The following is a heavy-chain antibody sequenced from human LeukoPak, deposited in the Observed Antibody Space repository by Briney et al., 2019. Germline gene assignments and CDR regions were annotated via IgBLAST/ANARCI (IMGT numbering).Heavy chain of an antibody. J-gene: IGHJ6*03. D-gene: IGHD5-12*01. Sequence: PSETLSLMCTVSGGSISSRRYYWGWIRRPPGKGLEWIGSLYYSGTTYDNPSLKSRVTMSIDTSKNQFSLQLSSVTAADTAVYYCARGYSGYRNYYYYYYMDVWGKGTTVTISS. CDR1: GGSISSRRYY. CDR3: ARGYSGYRNYYYYYYMDV. CDR2: LYYSGTT. V-gene: IGHV4-39*01.